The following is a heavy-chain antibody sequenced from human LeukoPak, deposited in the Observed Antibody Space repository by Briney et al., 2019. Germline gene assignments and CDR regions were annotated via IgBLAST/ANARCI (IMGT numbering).Heavy chain of an antibody. Sequence: SQTLSLTCAISGDSVSAYSAGWNWIRQSPSRGLEWLGRTYYRSKWYIDYAVSVKSRININPDTSKNQFSLQLDSVTPEDTAVYYCTGGCLVRGVTHWFDPWSQGTLVTVSS. D-gene: IGHD3-10*01. J-gene: IGHJ5*02. CDR2: TYYRSKWYI. V-gene: IGHV6-1*01. CDR1: GDSVSAYSAG. CDR3: TGGCLVRGVTHWFDP.